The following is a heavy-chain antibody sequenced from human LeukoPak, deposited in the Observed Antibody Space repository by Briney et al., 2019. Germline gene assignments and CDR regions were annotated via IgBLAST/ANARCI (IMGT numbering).Heavy chain of an antibody. CDR3: AKINNDDDY. CDR1: GFTFTTLG. Sequence: PGRSLRLSCAASGFTFTTLGIHWVRQAPGKGLEWVAAISPDGNIEYYTDSVKGRFTISRDNSKNMIYLQMNSLRGEDSAVYYCAKINNDDDYWGQGTLVTVSS. D-gene: IGHD1/OR15-1a*01. J-gene: IGHJ4*02. CDR2: ISPDGNIE. V-gene: IGHV3-30*18.